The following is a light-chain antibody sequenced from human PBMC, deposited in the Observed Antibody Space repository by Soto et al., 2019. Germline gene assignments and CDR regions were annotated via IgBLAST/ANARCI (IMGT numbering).Light chain of an antibody. CDR2: GAS. CDR1: QSVSTH. J-gene: IGKJ1*01. CDR3: QQYDSWPRT. V-gene: IGKV3-15*01. Sequence: EIVMTQSPATLSESPGERATLSCRASQSVSTHLAWYQHKPGQAPRLLMYGASTRDTGVPARFSGSGSGTEFTLTISSLQSEDFAVYYCQQYDSWPRTFGQGTKVEIK.